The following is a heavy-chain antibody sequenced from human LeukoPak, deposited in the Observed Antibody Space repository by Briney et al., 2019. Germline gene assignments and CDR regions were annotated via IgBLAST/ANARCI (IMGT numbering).Heavy chain of an antibody. CDR2: INSDGSRT. CDR1: GFTFSSYW. V-gene: IGHV3-74*01. CDR3: ARRAAALDAFDI. J-gene: IGHJ3*02. D-gene: IGHD6-13*01. Sequence: GGSLRLSCAASGFTFSSYWMHWVRQAPGKGLVWVSRINSDGSRTNYADSVKGRFTISRDNAKNTLYLQMNSLRAEDTAVYYCARRAAALDAFDIWGQGTMVTVSS.